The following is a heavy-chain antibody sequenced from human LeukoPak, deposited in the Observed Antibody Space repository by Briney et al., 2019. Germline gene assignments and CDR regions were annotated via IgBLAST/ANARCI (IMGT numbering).Heavy chain of an antibody. CDR3: ARLWATVIDWGAFDI. CDR2: IKQDGSEK. CDR1: GFTFSDSW. J-gene: IGHJ3*02. V-gene: IGHV3-7*01. Sequence: GGSLRLSCAAAGFTFSDSWMSWVRQAPGKGLEWVANIKQDGSEKYYVDSVKGRFTISRDNAKNSLYLQMNNLRAEDTAVYYCARLWATVIDWGAFDIWGQGTMITASS. D-gene: IGHD4-17*01.